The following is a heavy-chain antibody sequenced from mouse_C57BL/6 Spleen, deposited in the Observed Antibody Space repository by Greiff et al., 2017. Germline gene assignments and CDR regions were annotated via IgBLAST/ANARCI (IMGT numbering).Heavy chain of an antibody. CDR3: AREGDSSGSAAYAVDD. CDR2: IDPSDSET. V-gene: IGHV1-52*01. J-gene: IGHJ4*01. D-gene: IGHD3-2*02. Sequence: VQLQQPGAELVRPGSSVKLSCKASGYTFTSYWMHWVKQRPIQGLEWIGNIDPSDSETHYNQKFKDKATLTVDKSSSTAYMQLSILTSEGSAVYYCAREGDSSGSAAYAVDDWGQGTSVTVSS. CDR1: GYTFTSYW.